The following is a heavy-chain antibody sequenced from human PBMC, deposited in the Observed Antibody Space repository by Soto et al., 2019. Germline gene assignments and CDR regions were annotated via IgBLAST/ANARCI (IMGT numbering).Heavy chain of an antibody. D-gene: IGHD2-2*03. CDR1: GETVCSNSAA. J-gene: IGHJ6*03. CDR2: TYYRSKWYN. V-gene: IGHV6-1*01. Sequence: SQAVSISCAISGETVCSNSAAWNWIKQSPSRGLECLGRTYYRSKWYNDYAVSVKSRITINTDTSKNQFSLQLNSVTPEDTAVYYCARDHDGYCSSTSCSSFFYYYYDMDVWGKRTTVTVSS. CDR3: ARDHDGYCSSTSCSSFFYYYYDMDV.